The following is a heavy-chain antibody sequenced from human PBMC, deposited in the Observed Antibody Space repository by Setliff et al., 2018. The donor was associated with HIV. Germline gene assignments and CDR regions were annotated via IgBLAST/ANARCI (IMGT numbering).Heavy chain of an antibody. CDR2: IYYSGST. CDR3: ARPLSESYNFWGDAFAI. D-gene: IGHD3-3*01. J-gene: IGHJ3*02. V-gene: IGHV4-59*11. Sequence: SETLSLTCTVSGGSISSHYWSWIRQPPGKGLEWIGSIYYSGSTNYNPSLKSRVTISVDTSKNQFSLKLSSVTAADTAVYYCARPLSESYNFWGDAFAIWGQGTMVTVSS. CDR1: GGSISSHY.